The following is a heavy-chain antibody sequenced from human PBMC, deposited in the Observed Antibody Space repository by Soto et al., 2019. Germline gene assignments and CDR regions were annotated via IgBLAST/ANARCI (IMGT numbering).Heavy chain of an antibody. CDR1: GFTFDDYT. CDR2: ISWDGGST. J-gene: IGHJ4*02. D-gene: IGHD6-13*01. Sequence: EVQLVESGGVVVQPGGSLRLSCAASGFTFDDYTMHWVRQAPGKGLEWVSLISWDGGSTYYADSVKGRFTISRDNSKNSLYLQMNSLRTEDTALYYCAKDKGSSSSGIFDYLGQGTLVTVSS. V-gene: IGHV3-43*01. CDR3: AKDKGSSSSGIFDY.